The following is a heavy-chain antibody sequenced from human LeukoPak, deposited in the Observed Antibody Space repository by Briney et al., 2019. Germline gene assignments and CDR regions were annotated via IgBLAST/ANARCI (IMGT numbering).Heavy chain of an antibody. V-gene: IGHV4-39*01. Sequence: SETLSLTCTVSGGSISSSSYYRGWIRQPPGKGLEWIGSIYYSGSTYYNPSLKSRVTISVDTSKNQSSLKLSSVTAADTAVYYCARAVANWFDPWGQGTLVTVSS. J-gene: IGHJ5*02. CDR1: GGSISSSSYY. D-gene: IGHD4-23*01. CDR2: IYYSGST. CDR3: ARAVANWFDP.